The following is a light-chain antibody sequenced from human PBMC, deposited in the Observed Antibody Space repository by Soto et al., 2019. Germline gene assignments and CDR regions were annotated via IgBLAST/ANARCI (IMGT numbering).Light chain of an antibody. CDR2: DAS. J-gene: IGKJ1*01. Sequence: EIVLAQSPATLSLSPGERATLSCRASQSINNYLGWYQQKPGQAPRLLIYDASHRATGIPARFKGSGSGTDFTLSISSLEPEDSAVYYCQKRSNWPRKFGQGTEVDIK. CDR1: QSINNY. CDR3: QKRSNWPRK. V-gene: IGKV3-11*01.